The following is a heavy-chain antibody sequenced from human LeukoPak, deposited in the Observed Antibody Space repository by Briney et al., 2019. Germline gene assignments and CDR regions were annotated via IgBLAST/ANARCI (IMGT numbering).Heavy chain of an antibody. CDR3: ARQGSSSWINWFDP. J-gene: IGHJ5*02. CDR2: IYYSGST. D-gene: IGHD6-13*01. V-gene: IGHV4-59*01. CDR1: GGSISSYY. Sequence: PSETLSLTCTVSGGSISSYYWSWIRQPPGKGLEWIGYIYYSGSTNYNPSLKSRVTISVDTSKNQFSLELSSVTAADTAVYYCARQGSSSWINWFDPWGQGTLVTVSS.